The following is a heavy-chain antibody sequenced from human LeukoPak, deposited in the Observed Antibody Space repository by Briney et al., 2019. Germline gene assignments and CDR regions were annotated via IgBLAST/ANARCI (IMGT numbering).Heavy chain of an antibody. CDR3: AKGYCSEHSYYYYYMDV. CDR1: GFTSRSYS. CDR2: ISSSSGYT. V-gene: IGHV3-21*04. Sequence: GGSLRLSCAASGFTSRSYSMNWVRPAPGKRLEWVSSISSSSGYTYNTDSAKGAFAISRDNAKNSLFLQVNSLRAEDTAVDYCAKGYCSEHSYYYYYMDVWGKGTTVTISS. J-gene: IGHJ6*03. D-gene: IGHD3-10*01.